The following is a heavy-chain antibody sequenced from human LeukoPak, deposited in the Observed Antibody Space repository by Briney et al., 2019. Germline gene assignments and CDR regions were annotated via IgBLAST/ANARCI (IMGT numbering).Heavy chain of an antibody. V-gene: IGHV4-61*02. J-gene: IGHJ4*02. Sequence: PSETLSLTCTVSGGSISSGSYYWSWIRQPAGKGLEWIVRIYTSGSTNYNPSLKSRVTISVDTSKNQFSLKLSSVTAADTAVYYCARDVGATTAFDYWGQGTLVTVSS. CDR1: GGSISSGSYY. CDR2: IYTSGST. CDR3: ARDVGATTAFDY. D-gene: IGHD1-26*01.